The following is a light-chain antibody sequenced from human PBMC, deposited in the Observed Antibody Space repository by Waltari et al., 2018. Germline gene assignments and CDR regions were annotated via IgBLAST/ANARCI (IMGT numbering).Light chain of an antibody. V-gene: IGKV2-28*01. J-gene: IGKJ2*02. CDR3: MQALQTPRT. CDR2: LGS. CDR1: QRPLHSNGYNY. Sequence: DIVMTQSPLSLPVTPGEPASISCRSSQRPLHSNGYNYLDWYLQKPGQSPQLLIYLGSNRASGVPDRFSGSGSGTDFTLKISRVEAEDVGVYYCMQALQTPRTFGQGTKLEIK.